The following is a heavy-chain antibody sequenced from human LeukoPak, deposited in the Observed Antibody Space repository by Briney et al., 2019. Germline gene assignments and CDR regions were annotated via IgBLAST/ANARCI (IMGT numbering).Heavy chain of an antibody. Sequence: ASVKVSCKASGYTLTDYYMHWVRQAPGQGLEWMGRINPNSGGTNYAQKFQGRVTMTRDTSISTVYMELSRLRSDDTAVYYCAGLEPHRPLDYWGQGTLVTVSS. J-gene: IGHJ4*02. CDR3: AGLEPHRPLDY. V-gene: IGHV1-2*06. D-gene: IGHD1-1*01. CDR2: INPNSGGT. CDR1: GYTLTDYY.